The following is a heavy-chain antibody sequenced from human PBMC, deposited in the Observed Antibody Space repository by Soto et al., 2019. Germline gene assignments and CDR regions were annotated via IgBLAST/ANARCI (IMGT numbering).Heavy chain of an antibody. CDR3: ARDSEFWAVAGTGVAFDI. CDR2: IIPIFGTA. J-gene: IGHJ3*02. D-gene: IGHD6-19*01. CDR1: GGTFSSYA. Sequence: QVQLVQSGAEVKKPGSSVKVSCKASGGTFSSYAISWVRQAPGQGLEWMGGIIPIFGTANYAQKFQGRVTIAADESTSTAYMELSSLRSEDTAVYYCARDSEFWAVAGTGVAFDIWGQGTMVTVSS. V-gene: IGHV1-69*01.